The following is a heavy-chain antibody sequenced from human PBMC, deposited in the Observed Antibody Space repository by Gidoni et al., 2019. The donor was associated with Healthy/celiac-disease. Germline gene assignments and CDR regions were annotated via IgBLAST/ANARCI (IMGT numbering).Heavy chain of an antibody. J-gene: IGHJ6*02. CDR2: ISYDGSNK. CDR1: GFTFSRYG. D-gene: IGHD4-17*01. CDR3: AKDLKRGGDSRTYGMDV. V-gene: IGHV3-30*18. Sequence: QLQLVESGGGVVQPGRSLRLSCAASGFTFSRYGIHCVRQAPGKGLEWVAVISYDGSNKYYADSVKGRVTISRDNSKNTLYLQMNSLRAEDTAVYYCAKDLKRGGDSRTYGMDVWGQGTTVTVSS.